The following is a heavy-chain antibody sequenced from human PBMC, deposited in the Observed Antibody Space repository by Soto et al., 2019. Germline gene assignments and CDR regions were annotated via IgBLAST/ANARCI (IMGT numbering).Heavy chain of an antibody. D-gene: IGHD5-12*01. CDR3: ARGRDGYPAEY. CDR2: ISSSSSYI. V-gene: IGHV3-48*03. J-gene: IGHJ4*02. CDR1: GFTFSSYE. Sequence: EVQVVESGGGLVQPGGSLRLSGAASGFTFSSYEMNWVRQAPGKGLEWVSYISSSSSYIYYADSVKGRFTISRDNAKNSLYLQMNSLRAEDTGVYYCARGRDGYPAEYWGQGTLVTVSS.